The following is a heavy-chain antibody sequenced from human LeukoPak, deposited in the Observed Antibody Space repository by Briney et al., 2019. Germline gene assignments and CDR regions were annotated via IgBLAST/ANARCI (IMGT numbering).Heavy chain of an antibody. CDR1: GFPYGSTS. V-gene: IGHV3-74*01. D-gene: IGHD3-16*01. CDR3: SRGHYGPDY. J-gene: IGHJ4*02. Sequence: PGGSLRLSCTASGFPYGSTSMRWVRRAPGKGLEWVSGIQRDGTSPTYADSVKGRFIISRDNAKGSVYLQMNILRAEDTAVYYCSRGHYGPDYWGQGTLVTVSS. CDR2: IQRDGTSP.